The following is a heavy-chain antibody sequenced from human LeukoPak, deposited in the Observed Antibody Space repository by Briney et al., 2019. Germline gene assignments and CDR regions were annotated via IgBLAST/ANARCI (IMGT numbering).Heavy chain of an antibody. J-gene: IGHJ4*02. D-gene: IGHD6-25*01. CDR1: GGSFSGYY. CDR2: INHSGST. Sequence: PSETLSLTCAVYGGSFSGYYWSWIRQPPGKGLEWIGEINHSGSTNYNPSLKSRVTISVDTPKNQFSLKLSSVTAADTAVYYCARGRRSKRLDYWGQGTLVTVSS. CDR3: ARGRRSKRLDY. V-gene: IGHV4-34*01.